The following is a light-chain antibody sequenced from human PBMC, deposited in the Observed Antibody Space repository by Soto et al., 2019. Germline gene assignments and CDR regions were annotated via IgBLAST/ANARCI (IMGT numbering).Light chain of an antibody. CDR3: QQDGSSPPWT. J-gene: IGKJ1*01. V-gene: IGKV3-20*01. CDR2: VAS. CDR1: QSVSSSF. Sequence: EMVLTQSPGTLSLSPGERATLSCRASQSVSSSFLAWYQQKLGQAPRLLIYVASSRATGIPDRFSGSGSGTDFTLTISRLEPEDFAVYYCQQDGSSPPWTFGQGTKVEIK.